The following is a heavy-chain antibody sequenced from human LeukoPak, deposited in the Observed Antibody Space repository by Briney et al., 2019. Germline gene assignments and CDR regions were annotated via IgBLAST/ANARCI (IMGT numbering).Heavy chain of an antibody. CDR3: ARLYCSGGSCYYVFDY. V-gene: IGHV5-10-1*01. CDR2: IDPSDSYT. CDR1: GYSFTSYW. D-gene: IGHD2-15*01. Sequence: GESLKISCKGSGYSFTSYWISWVRQMPGKGLEWMGRIDPSDSYTNYSPSFQGRVTISADKSISTAYLQWSSLKASDTAMYYCARLYCSGGSCYYVFDYWGQGTLVTVSS. J-gene: IGHJ4*02.